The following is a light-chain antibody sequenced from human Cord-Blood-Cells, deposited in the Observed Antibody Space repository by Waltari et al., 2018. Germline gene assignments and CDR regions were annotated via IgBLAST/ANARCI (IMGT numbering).Light chain of an antibody. Sequence: QSAMTQPASVSGSLGQSITSSCTGPSSDVGSYKRVSWYQQHPGTAPKLMHYKGSKRPSGVSNRFSGSKSGRTAALTISGLQAEDEADYNCCSYAGSSTGLFGGGTKLTVL. V-gene: IGLV2-23*01. CDR3: CSYAGSSTGL. CDR2: KGS. J-gene: IGLJ3*02. CDR1: SSDVGSYKR.